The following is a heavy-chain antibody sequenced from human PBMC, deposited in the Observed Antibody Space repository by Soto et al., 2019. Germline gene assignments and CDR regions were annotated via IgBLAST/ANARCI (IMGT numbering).Heavy chain of an antibody. V-gene: IGHV6-1*01. Sequence: SQTLSLTCAISGDSVSSNTAAWNWIRSPPSRGLEWLGRTYYRSNWRHDYAVSVKSRITVNPDTSKNHFSLQLNSVTPDDTAVYYCARGVAGSGFDLWGQGTLVTAPQ. CDR2: TYYRSNWRH. CDR1: GDSVSSNTAA. CDR3: ARGVAGSGFDL. J-gene: IGHJ4*02. D-gene: IGHD6-19*01.